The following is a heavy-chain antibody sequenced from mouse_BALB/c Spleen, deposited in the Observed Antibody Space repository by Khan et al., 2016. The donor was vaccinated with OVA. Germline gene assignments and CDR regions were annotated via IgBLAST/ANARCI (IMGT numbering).Heavy chain of an antibody. J-gene: IGHJ4*01. Sequence: VEPVESGPGLVAPSQSLSITCTVSGFSLTGYGVNWVRQPPGKGLEWLGMIWGDGSTDYHSALKSRLSISKDNSKSQVFLKMNSLQTDDTAMYYGARAYYGNYREAMDYWGQGTSVTVSS. V-gene: IGHV2-6-7*01. D-gene: IGHD2-10*01. CDR1: GFSLTGYG. CDR2: IWGDGST. CDR3: ARAYYGNYREAMDY.